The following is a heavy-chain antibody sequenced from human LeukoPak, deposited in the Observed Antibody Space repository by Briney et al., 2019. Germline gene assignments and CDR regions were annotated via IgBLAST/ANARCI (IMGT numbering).Heavy chain of an antibody. CDR1: GFTVSSNY. V-gene: IGHV3-66*01. J-gene: IGHJ4*02. Sequence: PGGSLRLSCAASGFTVSSNYMSWVRQAPGKGLECVSVIYSGGNTYYADSVKGRFTISRDNSKNTLYLQMNSLRAEDTAVYYCARDPGSVGRSFDYWGQGTLVTVSS. CDR2: IYSGGNT. D-gene: IGHD1-26*01. CDR3: ARDPGSVGRSFDY.